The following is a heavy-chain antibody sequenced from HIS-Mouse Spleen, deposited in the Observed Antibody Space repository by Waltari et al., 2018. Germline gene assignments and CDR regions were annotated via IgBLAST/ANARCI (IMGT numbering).Heavy chain of an antibody. V-gene: IGHV4-39*07. CDR2: IYYSGGT. Sequence: QLQLQESGPGLVKPSETLSLTCTVSGGSISSSSYYWGWIRQPPGKGLEWIGRIYYSGGTYSTPSLKSRVTISVDTSKNQFSLKLSSVTAADTAVYYCARLTAAGTYWGQGTLVTVSS. D-gene: IGHD6-13*01. J-gene: IGHJ4*02. CDR1: GGSISSSSYY. CDR3: ARLTAAGTY.